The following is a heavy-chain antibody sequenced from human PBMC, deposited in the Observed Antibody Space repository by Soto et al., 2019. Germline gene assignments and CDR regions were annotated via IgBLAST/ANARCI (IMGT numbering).Heavy chain of an antibody. J-gene: IGHJ4*02. V-gene: IGHV3-30-3*01. CDR2: ISYDGSNK. D-gene: IGHD6-13*01. CDR3: AREMRPGIAAAGTSGGVDY. CDR1: GFTFSSYA. Sequence: QVQLVESGGGVVQPGRSLRLSCAASGFTFSSYAMHWVRQAPGKGLEWMTVISYDGSNKYYADSVKGRFTISRDNSKNTLYLQMNSLRAEDTAVYYCAREMRPGIAAAGTSGGVDYWGQGTLVTVSS.